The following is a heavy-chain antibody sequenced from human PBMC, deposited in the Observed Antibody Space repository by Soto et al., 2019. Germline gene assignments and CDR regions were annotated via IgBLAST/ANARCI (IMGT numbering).Heavy chain of an antibody. V-gene: IGHV3-48*03. CDR3: ARDRIQLWSCFDY. Sequence: GGSLRLSCAVSGFTFSNYEMNWVRQAPGKGLEWVSYISGRGTTMTYADSVKGRFTISRDNAKNSLYLQMNSPRAEDTAVYYCARDRIQLWSCFDYWGQGTLVTVSS. D-gene: IGHD5-18*01. CDR1: GFTFSNYE. J-gene: IGHJ4*02. CDR2: ISGRGTTM.